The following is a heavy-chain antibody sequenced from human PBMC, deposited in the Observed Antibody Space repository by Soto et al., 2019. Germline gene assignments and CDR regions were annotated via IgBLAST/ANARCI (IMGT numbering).Heavy chain of an antibody. CDR2: IIPDFGTG. CDR1: GGTFNSYA. CDR3: ARERGGYNRGDFEF. V-gene: IGHV1-69*13. D-gene: IGHD1-26*01. Sequence: SVKVSCKASGGTFNSYAISWVRQAPGQGLEWMGGIIPDFGTGNSAQKFRGRVSIIADASTTTVYMRLSGLTLEDTAVYYCARERGGYNRGDFEFWGQGTQVTVSS. J-gene: IGHJ4*02.